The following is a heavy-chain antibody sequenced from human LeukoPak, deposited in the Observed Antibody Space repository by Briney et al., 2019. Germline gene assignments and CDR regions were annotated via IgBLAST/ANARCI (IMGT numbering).Heavy chain of an antibody. CDR2: IYTSGST. CDR1: GGSISSGIYY. V-gene: IGHV4-61*02. D-gene: IGHD5-24*01. Sequence: SQTLSLTCTVSGGSISSGIYYWSWIRQPAGKGLEWIGRIYTSGSTNYNPSLKSRVTISVDTSKNQFSLKLSSVTAADTAVYYCARDGEDGYNLYNWFDPWGQGTLVTVSS. J-gene: IGHJ5*02. CDR3: ARDGEDGYNLYNWFDP.